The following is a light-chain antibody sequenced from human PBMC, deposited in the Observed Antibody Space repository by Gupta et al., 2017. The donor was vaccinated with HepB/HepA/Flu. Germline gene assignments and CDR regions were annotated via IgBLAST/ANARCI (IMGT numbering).Light chain of an antibody. CDR1: QTLVYSDGNTY. CDR2: KVS. J-gene: IGKJ3*01. Sequence: DVVMTQSPLSLPVTLGQPAFISCRSSQTLVYSDGNTYLTWFQQRPGQTPRRLISKVSNRDSGVPDRFSGSWSGTDFTLKISRVEADDVGVYYCMQGTHWPRTFGPGTKVDIK. V-gene: IGKV2-30*01. CDR3: MQGTHWPRT.